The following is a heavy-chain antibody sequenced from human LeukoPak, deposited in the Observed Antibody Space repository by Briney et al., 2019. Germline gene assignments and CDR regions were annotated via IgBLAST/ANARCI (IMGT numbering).Heavy chain of an antibody. CDR3: ARDLLDPSFYNWFDP. CDR1: GGTFSSYA. J-gene: IGHJ5*02. CDR2: IIPIFGTA. V-gene: IGHV1-69*05. D-gene: IGHD1-1*01. Sequence: GASVKVSCKASGGTFSSYAISWVRQAPGQGLEWMGGIIPIFGTANYAQKFQGRVTITTDESTSTAYMELSSLRSEDTAVYYCARDLLDPSFYNWFDPWGQGTLVTVSS.